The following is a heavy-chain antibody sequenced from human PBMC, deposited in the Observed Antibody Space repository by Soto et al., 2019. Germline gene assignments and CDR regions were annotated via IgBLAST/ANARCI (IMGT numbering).Heavy chain of an antibody. D-gene: IGHD5-12*01. CDR1: GGTFSSYA. CDR3: ARDIVATMHYYYYGMDV. Sequence: SVKVSCKASGGTFSSYAISWVRQAPGQGLEWMGGIIPIFGTANYAQKFQGRVTITADKSTSTAYMELSSLRSEDTAVYYCARDIVATMHYYYYGMDVWGQGTTVTVSS. J-gene: IGHJ6*02. V-gene: IGHV1-69*06. CDR2: IIPIFGTA.